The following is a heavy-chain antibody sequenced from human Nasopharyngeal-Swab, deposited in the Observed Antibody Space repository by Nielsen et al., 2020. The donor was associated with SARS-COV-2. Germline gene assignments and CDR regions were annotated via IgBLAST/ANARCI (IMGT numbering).Heavy chain of an antibody. D-gene: IGHD3-16*01. V-gene: IGHV4-39*01. Sequence: WIRQPPGKGLEWIGSIYYSGSTYYNPSLKSRVTISLDTSKNQFSLNLSSVTAADTAVYYYARRVARAPRHEGDYYYGMDVWGQGTTVTVSS. CDR2: IYYSGST. J-gene: IGHJ6*02. CDR3: ARRVARAPRHEGDYYYGMDV.